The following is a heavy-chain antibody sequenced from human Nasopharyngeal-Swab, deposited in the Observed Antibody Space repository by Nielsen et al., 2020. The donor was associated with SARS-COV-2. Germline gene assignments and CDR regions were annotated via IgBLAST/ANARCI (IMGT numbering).Heavy chain of an antibody. CDR1: GFIFNLYI. CDR3: ARDTPAMCGY. V-gene: IGHV3-21*01. CDR2: FSSRGDYI. Sequence: GESLKISCACSGFIFNLYIMNLVRPAPGKGLEWVSAFSSRGDYIYDADSVKGRFTISRDNAKPSLYLQMNNLSAEDTAVFYCARDTPAMCGYWGQGTLVTVSS. J-gene: IGHJ4*02. D-gene: IGHD2-21*01.